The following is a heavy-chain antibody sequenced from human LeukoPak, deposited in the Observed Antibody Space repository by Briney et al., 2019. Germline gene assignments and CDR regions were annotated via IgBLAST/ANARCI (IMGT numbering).Heavy chain of an antibody. CDR3: AGEREPPEEGLHI. CDR1: GLDFNTYS. V-gene: IGHV3-48*01. Sequence: PGGSLRLSCVGSGLDFNTYSMSWIRQAPGRGPEWVSYLSSTGNTIYYADSVMDRFTISRDNAEKSLFLQMNSLRAEDTGLYYCAGEREPPEEGLHIWGRGTLVTVSS. J-gene: IGHJ3*02. D-gene: IGHD1-26*01. CDR2: LSSTGNTI.